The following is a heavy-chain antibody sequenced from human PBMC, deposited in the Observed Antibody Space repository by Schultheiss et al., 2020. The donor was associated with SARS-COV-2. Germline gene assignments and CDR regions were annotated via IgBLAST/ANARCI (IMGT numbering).Heavy chain of an antibody. J-gene: IGHJ4*02. V-gene: IGHV3-30*03. CDR3: ARMSRGGYPLDY. CDR1: GFTFSSYG. Sequence: GESLKISCAASGFTFSSYGMHWVRQAPGKGLEWVAVISYDGSNKYYADSVKGRFTISRDNSKNTLYLQMNSLRAEDTAVYYCARMSRGGYPLDYWGQGTLVTVSS. CDR2: ISYDGSNK. D-gene: IGHD2-15*01.